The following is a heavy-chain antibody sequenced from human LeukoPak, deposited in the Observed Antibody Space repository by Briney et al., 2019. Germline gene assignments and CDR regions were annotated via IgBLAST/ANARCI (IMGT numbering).Heavy chain of an antibody. V-gene: IGHV3-23*01. D-gene: IGHD3-16*01. J-gene: IGHJ4*02. CDR1: GFTFRNYA. CDR3: AKGLRLLDS. CDR2: TSGFDPGT. Sequence: QPGGALILSCAASGFTFRNYARSWVRQAPGKGLEWVSTTSGFDPGTCYADPVGGRFTISRDNSKNTLFLLMNSLRAEDTAVYFCAKGLRLLDSWGQGTLVTVSS.